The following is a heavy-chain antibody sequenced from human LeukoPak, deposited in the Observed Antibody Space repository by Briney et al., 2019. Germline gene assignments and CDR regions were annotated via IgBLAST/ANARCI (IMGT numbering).Heavy chain of an antibody. CDR2: IKGDKSAR. Sequence: GGSLRLSCAASGFTFSTYWMAWVRQAPGKGLEWVANIKGDKSARHQADSVKGRFTTSRDNTQNSVYLQMSSLRGEDTAVYYCARDVGGSLDYWGQGTLVTVSS. CDR1: GFTFSTYW. J-gene: IGHJ4*02. CDR3: ARDVGGSLDY. V-gene: IGHV3-7*01. D-gene: IGHD1-26*01.